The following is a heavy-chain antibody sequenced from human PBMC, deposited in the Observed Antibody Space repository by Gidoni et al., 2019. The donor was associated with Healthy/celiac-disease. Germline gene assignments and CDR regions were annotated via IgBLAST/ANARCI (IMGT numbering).Heavy chain of an antibody. CDR2: ISYDGSNK. CDR1: GFTFSSYG. Sequence: QVQLVESGGGVVQPGRSLRLSCAASGFTFSSYGMHWVRQAPGKGLEWVAVISYDGSNKYYADSVKGRFTISRDNSKNTLYLQMNSLRAEDTAVYYCAKEGDEAYYFDYWGQGTLVTVSS. J-gene: IGHJ4*02. CDR3: AKEGDEAYYFDY. D-gene: IGHD3-10*01. V-gene: IGHV3-30*18.